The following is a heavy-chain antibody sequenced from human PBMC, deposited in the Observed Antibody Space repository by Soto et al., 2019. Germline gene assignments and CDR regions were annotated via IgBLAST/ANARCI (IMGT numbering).Heavy chain of an antibody. Sequence: GGSMRLSCEASGFTFGSYSMNWVRQDTGKGLEWVSSISSSSSYIYYADSVKGRFTISRDNAKNSLYLQMNSLRAEDTAVYYCARDGMGSSWTSEAFDIWGEGTMGTVS. CDR3: ARDGMGSSWTSEAFDI. CDR2: ISSSSSYI. D-gene: IGHD6-13*01. V-gene: IGHV3-21*01. CDR1: GFTFGSYS. J-gene: IGHJ3*02.